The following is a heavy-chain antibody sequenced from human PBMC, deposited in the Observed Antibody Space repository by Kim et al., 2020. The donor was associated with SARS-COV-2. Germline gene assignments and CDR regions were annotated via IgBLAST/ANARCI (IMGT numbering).Heavy chain of an antibody. CDR3: AREGGMTTVTTRYYYGMDV. J-gene: IGHJ6*02. CDR1: GFTFSSYW. D-gene: IGHD4-17*01. V-gene: IGHV3-7*03. Sequence: GGSLRLSCAASGFTFSSYWMSWVRQAPGKGLEWVANIKQDGSEKYYVDSVKGRFTISRDNAKNSLYLQMNSLRAEDTAVYYCAREGGMTTVTTRYYYGMDVWGQGTTVTVSS. CDR2: IKQDGSEK.